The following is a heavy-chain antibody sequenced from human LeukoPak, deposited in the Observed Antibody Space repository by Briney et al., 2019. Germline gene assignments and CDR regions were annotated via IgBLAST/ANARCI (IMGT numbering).Heavy chain of an antibody. CDR3: AKADYGGNPNIEYSQH. Sequence: PGGSLRLSCAASGFTFSSYAMSWVRQAPGKGLEWVSAISGSGGSTYYADSVKGRFTISRDNSKNTLYLQMNSLRAEDTAVYYCAKADYGGNPNIEYSQHWGQGTLVTVSS. CDR2: ISGSGGST. CDR1: GFTFSSYA. J-gene: IGHJ1*01. V-gene: IGHV3-23*01. D-gene: IGHD4-17*01.